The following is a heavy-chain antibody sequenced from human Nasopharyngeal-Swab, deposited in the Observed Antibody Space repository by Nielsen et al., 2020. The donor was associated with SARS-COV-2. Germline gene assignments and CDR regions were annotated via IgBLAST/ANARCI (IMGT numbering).Heavy chain of an antibody. D-gene: IGHD4-17*01. CDR3: ARSYYGAYYYGMDV. Sequence: GGSLRLSCAASGFTFSSYGMHWVRQAPGKGLEWVAVISYDGSNKYYADSVKGRFTTSRDNSKNTLYLQMNSLRAEDTAVYYCARSYYGAYYYGMDVWGQGTTVTVS. J-gene: IGHJ6*02. CDR1: GFTFSSYG. V-gene: IGHV3-30*03. CDR2: ISYDGSNK.